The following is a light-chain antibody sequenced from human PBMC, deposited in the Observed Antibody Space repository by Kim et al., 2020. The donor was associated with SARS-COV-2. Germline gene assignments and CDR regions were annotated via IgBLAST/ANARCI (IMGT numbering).Light chain of an antibody. V-gene: IGKV1-9*01. CDR3: QQLSSYPYT. CDR1: QGISSY. Sequence: SSSIGDKFTTTCRASQGISSYLAWYQQKPGKAPKILIYTASTLQSGLPSRFRGSGSGTEFTLTIRSLQPEDFATYYCQQLSSYPYTFGQGTKLEIK. CDR2: TAS. J-gene: IGKJ2*01.